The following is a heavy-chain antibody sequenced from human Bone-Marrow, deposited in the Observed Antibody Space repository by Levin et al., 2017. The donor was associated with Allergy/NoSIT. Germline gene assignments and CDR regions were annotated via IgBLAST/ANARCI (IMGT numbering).Heavy chain of an antibody. CDR2: TYYRSKWYN. J-gene: IGHJ4*02. CDR3: AREIEAGWDY. Sequence: KTSETLSLTCAISGDSVSSNSAAWNWIRQSPSRGLEWLGRTYYRSKWYNEYALSVKSRITINADTSKNQFSLQLNFVTPEDTAVYYCAREIEAGWDYWGQGTLVTVSS. V-gene: IGHV6-1*01. D-gene: IGHD6-19*01. CDR1: GDSVSSNSAA.